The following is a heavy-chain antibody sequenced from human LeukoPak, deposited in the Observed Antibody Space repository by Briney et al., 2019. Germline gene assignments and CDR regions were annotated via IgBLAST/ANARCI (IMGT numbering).Heavy chain of an antibody. J-gene: IGHJ3*02. CDR2: IKEDGSEK. CDR3: ARGLDTFDI. CDR1: GFSFSMYA. Sequence: GGSLRLSCAASGFSFSMYAMHWVRQALGKGLEWVANIKEDGSEKYYVDSVKGRFTISRDNAKNSPYLQMNSLRAEDTAVYYCARGLDTFDIWGQGTMVTVSS. V-gene: IGHV3-7*03.